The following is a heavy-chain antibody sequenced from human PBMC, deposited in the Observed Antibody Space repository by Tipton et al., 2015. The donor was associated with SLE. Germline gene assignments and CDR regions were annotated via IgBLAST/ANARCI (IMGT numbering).Heavy chain of an antibody. D-gene: IGHD7-27*01. J-gene: IGHJ6*02. Sequence: TLSLTCTVSGGSISSSSYYWGWIRQPPGKGLEWIGYVHSSGRTNYSPSLKSRVIISIDKSQNQFSLNLISVTAADTAVYYCARHDTGDNYYDGLDVWGQGTTVTVSS. CDR3: ARHDTGDNYYDGLDV. CDR2: VHSSGRT. V-gene: IGHV4-61*05. CDR1: GGSISSSSYY.